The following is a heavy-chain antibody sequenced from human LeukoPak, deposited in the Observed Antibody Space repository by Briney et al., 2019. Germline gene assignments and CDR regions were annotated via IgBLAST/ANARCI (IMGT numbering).Heavy chain of an antibody. CDR2: IDYSGTT. Sequence: SETLSLTCTVSGGSISSSSYYWSWIRQPPGKGLEWIGYIDYSGTTNYNPSLKRRLTISVDTSKNQFSLKLSSVTAADTAVYYCARGSGTQRAFDIWGQGTMVTVSS. J-gene: IGHJ3*02. CDR3: ARGSGTQRAFDI. D-gene: IGHD3-10*01. V-gene: IGHV4-61*05. CDR1: GGSISSSSYY.